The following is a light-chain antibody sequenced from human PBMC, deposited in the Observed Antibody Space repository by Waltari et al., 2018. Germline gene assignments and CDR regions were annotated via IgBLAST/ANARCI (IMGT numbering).Light chain of an antibody. Sequence: QSVLTQPPSASGTPGKRVTISCSGSSSNIGINYVYWYQHFPGSAPKLLIYRDNQRPSGVPVRFSGSKSGSSASLAISGPRSEDEGDYYCAAWDDRLRGRVFGGGTKLTVL. CDR3: AAWDDRLRGRV. CDR1: SSNIGINY. J-gene: IGLJ3*02. V-gene: IGLV1-47*01. CDR2: RDN.